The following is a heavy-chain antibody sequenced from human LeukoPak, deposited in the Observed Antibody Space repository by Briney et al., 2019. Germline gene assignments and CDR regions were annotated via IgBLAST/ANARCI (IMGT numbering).Heavy chain of an antibody. CDR1: GYTFTDYH. CDR2: INPNSGDT. Sequence: ASLKVSCKASGYTFTDYHMHWVRQAPGQGLEWMGWINPNSGDTGSAQKFQGRVTMTWDTSISTAYMELSRLKSDDTAMYYCARRMGRGFDFWGQGALVTVSS. D-gene: IGHD3-10*01. J-gene: IGHJ4*02. V-gene: IGHV1-2*02. CDR3: ARRMGRGFDF.